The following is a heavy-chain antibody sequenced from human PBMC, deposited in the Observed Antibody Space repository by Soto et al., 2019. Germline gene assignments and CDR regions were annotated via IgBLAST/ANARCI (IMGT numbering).Heavy chain of an antibody. J-gene: IGHJ5*02. CDR3: ARDGMIVGGSDWFDP. D-gene: IGHD3-22*01. V-gene: IGHV1-3*01. CDR2: INAGNGHT. Sequence: ASVKVSCKASGYTFTNLAIHWVRQAPGQGLEWMGWINAGNGHTKYSQSFQGRVTMTRDTSTSTVYMELSSLRSEDTAVYYCARDGMIVGGSDWFDPWGQGTLVTVSS. CDR1: GYTFTNLA.